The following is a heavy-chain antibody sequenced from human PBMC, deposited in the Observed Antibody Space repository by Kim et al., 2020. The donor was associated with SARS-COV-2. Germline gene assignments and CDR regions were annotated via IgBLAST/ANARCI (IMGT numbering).Heavy chain of an antibody. Sequence: SETLSLTCTVSGGSISSYYWSWIRQPPGKGLEWIGYIYYSGSTNYNPSLKSRVTISVDTSKNQFSLKLSSVTAADTAVYYCARSPYYDFPLDYWGQGTLVTVSS. CDR2: IYYSGST. V-gene: IGHV4-59*01. D-gene: IGHD3-3*01. CDR3: ARSPYYDFPLDY. J-gene: IGHJ4*02. CDR1: GGSISSYY.